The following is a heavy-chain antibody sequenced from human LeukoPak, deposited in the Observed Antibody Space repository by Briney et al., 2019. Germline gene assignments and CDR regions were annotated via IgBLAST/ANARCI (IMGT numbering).Heavy chain of an antibody. CDR1: GFTFSSYW. D-gene: IGHD3-10*01. CDR2: MNSDGSST. J-gene: IGHJ4*02. V-gene: IGHV3-74*01. Sequence: PGGSLRLSCAASGFTFSSYWMHWVRQAPGKGPVWVSRMNSDGSSTSYADSVKGRSTISRDNAKNTLYRQMDSLMAEDTAVYYCARDFYYYFDYWGQGTLVTVSS. CDR3: ARDFYYYFDY.